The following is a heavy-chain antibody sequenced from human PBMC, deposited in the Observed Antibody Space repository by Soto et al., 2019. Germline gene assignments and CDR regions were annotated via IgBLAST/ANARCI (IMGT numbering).Heavy chain of an antibody. D-gene: IGHD3-9*01. CDR1: GGTFSSYT. V-gene: IGHV1-69*02. CDR3: ATILYYDIFTGYYGFDY. J-gene: IGHJ4*02. Sequence: QVQLVQSGAEVKKPGSSVKVSCKASGGTFSSYTISWVRQAPGQGHEWMGRIIPILGIENYAQKFQGRVTITTDKSATTAYMYLSNRIYEDTDVYYFATILYYDIFTGYYGFDYWGQGTLVTVSS. CDR2: IIPILGIE.